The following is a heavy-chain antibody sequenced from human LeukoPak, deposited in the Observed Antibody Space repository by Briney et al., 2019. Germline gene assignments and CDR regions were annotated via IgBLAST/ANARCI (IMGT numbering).Heavy chain of an antibody. J-gene: IGHJ4*02. CDR1: GFTFSGYW. CDR3: ARDKIVGPTTLDY. V-gene: IGHV3-7*01. D-gene: IGHD1-26*01. CDR2: IKQDGYEK. Sequence: GGSLRLSCAASGFTFSGYWMSWVRQTPEKGLEWVANIKQDGYEKYYVDSVKGRFTISRDNAKSSPYLQMNSLRVDDTAVYYCARDKIVGPTTLDYWGQGTLVTVSS.